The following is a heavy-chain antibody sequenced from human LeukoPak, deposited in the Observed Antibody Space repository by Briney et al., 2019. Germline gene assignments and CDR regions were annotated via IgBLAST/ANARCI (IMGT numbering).Heavy chain of an antibody. CDR3: ARDSSGFLEWSDY. Sequence: ASVKVSCKASGYTFTGYYIHWVRQAPGQGLEWMGRINPNSADTHYAQKFQGRVTMTRYTSISTVYMELGRLRSDDTAVYHCARDSSGFLEWSDYWGQGTLVTVSS. D-gene: IGHD3-3*01. J-gene: IGHJ4*02. CDR1: GYTFTGYY. V-gene: IGHV1-2*06. CDR2: INPNSADT.